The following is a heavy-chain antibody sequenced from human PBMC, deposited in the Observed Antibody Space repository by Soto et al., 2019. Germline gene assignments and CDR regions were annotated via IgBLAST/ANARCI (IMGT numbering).Heavy chain of an antibody. V-gene: IGHV4-59*01. J-gene: IGHJ4*02. CDR2: IYYSGST. D-gene: IGHD3-3*01. CDR3: ARVRAFWSGFTSLTFDY. CDR1: GGTISSYY. Sequence: QVQLQESGPGLVKPSETLSLTCTVSGGTISSYYWSWIRQPPGKGLEWIGYIYYSGSTNYNPSLKSRVTISVDTSKNQFSLKLSSVTAADTAVYYCARVRAFWSGFTSLTFDYWGQGTLVTVSS.